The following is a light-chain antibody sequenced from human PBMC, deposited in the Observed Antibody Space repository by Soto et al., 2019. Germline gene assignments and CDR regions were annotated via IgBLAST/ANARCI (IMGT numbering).Light chain of an antibody. CDR1: QSVSSN. CDR2: GAS. Sequence: EIVMTQSPATLSVSPGERATLSCRASQSVSSNLAWYQQKPGQAPRLLIYGASTRATGIPARFSGSGSGTEFPLTISSLQSEDFAVYYCQQYNNWPLSTFGQGTKLEIK. V-gene: IGKV3-15*01. J-gene: IGKJ2*01. CDR3: QQYNNWPLST.